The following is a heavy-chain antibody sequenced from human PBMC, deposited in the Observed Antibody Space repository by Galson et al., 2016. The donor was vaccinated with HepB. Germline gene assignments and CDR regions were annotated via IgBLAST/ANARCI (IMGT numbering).Heavy chain of an antibody. Sequence: SLRLSCAASGFTFSSYSMNWVRQAPGKGLEWLSYINIDSNVIHYADSVKGRFTISRDNAKNSLYLQLSTLRHEDTAMYYCARMYSGTYFAHFDYWGQGTLVTVSS. CDR1: GFTFSSYS. J-gene: IGHJ4*02. V-gene: IGHV3-48*02. D-gene: IGHD3-10*01. CDR2: INIDSNVI. CDR3: ARMYSGTYFAHFDY.